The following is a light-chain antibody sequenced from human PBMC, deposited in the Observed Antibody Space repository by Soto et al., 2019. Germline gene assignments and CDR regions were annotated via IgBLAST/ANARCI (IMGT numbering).Light chain of an antibody. CDR1: SSDVGGYNY. J-gene: IGLJ2*01. V-gene: IGLV2-8*01. CDR2: EVS. CDR3: TSYAGSDNLV. Sequence: QSALTQPPSASGSPGQSVTISCTGTSSDVGGYNYVSWYQQHPGKAPKLMIYEVSQRPSGVPDRFSGSKSGNTASLTVSGLQAEEEADYYGTSYAGSDNLVFGGGTKLTVL.